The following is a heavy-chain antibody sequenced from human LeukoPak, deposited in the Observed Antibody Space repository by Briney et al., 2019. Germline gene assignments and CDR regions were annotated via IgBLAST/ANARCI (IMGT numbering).Heavy chain of an antibody. CDR1: GYTFTSYD. V-gene: IGHV1-18*01. D-gene: IGHD2-15*01. CDR3: ARDFFHGHCAGLSCFLLDY. CDR2: ISGNNGNT. J-gene: IGHJ4*02. Sequence: ASVKVSCKASGYTFTSYDISWVRQAPGQGLEWMGWISGNNGNTNYAQKFQGRVTMTTDTSTSTAYMEMRSLRSDDTAVYYCARDFFHGHCAGLSCFLLDYWGQGSLVTVSS.